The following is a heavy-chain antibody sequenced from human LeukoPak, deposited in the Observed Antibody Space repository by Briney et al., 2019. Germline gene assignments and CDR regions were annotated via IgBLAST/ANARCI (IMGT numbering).Heavy chain of an antibody. CDR2: INPNSGGT. CDR3: ARGMYYDILTGYRPFDY. V-gene: IGHV1-2*02. J-gene: IGHJ4*02. D-gene: IGHD3-9*01. Sequence: ASVKVSCKASGYTFTGYYMHWVRQAPGQGLEWMGWINPNSGGTNYAQKFQGRVTMTRDTSISTAYMELSRLRSDDTAVYYCARGMYYDILTGYRPFDYWGQGTLVTVSS. CDR1: GYTFTGYY.